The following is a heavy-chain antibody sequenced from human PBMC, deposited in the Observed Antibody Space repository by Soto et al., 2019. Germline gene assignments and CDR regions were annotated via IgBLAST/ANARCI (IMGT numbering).Heavy chain of an antibody. CDR1: GFTFTSSA. J-gene: IGHJ3*02. V-gene: IGHV1-58*01. D-gene: IGHD4-17*01. Sequence: QMQLVQSGPEVKQPGTSVKVSCKASGFTFTSSAVQWVRQARGERLEWIGWIVVGSGNTNSAQKFQERVTITRDMSTSTAYMELSSLTSEDTAVYYCAADASLTTLTTLAFDIWGQGTMVTVSS. CDR3: AADASLTTLTTLAFDI. CDR2: IVVGSGNT.